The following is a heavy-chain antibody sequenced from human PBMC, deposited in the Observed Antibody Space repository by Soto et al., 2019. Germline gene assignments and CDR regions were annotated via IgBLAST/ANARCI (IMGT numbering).Heavy chain of an antibody. Sequence: GGSLRLSCAASRFTLSSYVMSWVRQAPGKGLEWVSSISNSGGSTYYADSVKGRFTISRDNSKNTLYLQMNSLRAEDTAVYYCARDLVDYYDSSRPRPGYAFDIWGQGTMVTVSS. D-gene: IGHD3-22*01. J-gene: IGHJ3*02. V-gene: IGHV3-23*01. CDR2: ISNSGGST. CDR3: ARDLVDYYDSSRPRPGYAFDI. CDR1: RFTLSSYV.